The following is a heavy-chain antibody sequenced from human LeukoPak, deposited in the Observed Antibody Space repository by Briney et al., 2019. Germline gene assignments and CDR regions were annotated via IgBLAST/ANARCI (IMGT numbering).Heavy chain of an antibody. D-gene: IGHD2-21*01. V-gene: IGHV4-39*07. CDR1: GGSISSSNYF. CDR2: IFDSGST. CDR3: ARLLGTHINYFDP. J-gene: IGHJ5*02. Sequence: SETLSLTCTVSGGSISSSNYFWGWIRQPPGKGLEWIGNIFDSGSTFYNPSLKSRVTISEDTSKNHFSLRLSSVTAADTAMYYCARLLGTHINYFDPWGQGTLVTVSS.